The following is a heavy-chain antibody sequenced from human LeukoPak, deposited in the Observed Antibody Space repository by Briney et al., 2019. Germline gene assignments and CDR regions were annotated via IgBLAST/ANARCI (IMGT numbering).Heavy chain of an antibody. J-gene: IGHJ4*02. D-gene: IGHD4-23*01. CDR3: AHSNDYGGPFDF. Sequence: SETLSLTCAVYGGSFSGYYWGWIRQPPGKGLEWIGSVDYGGSTYYNPSLKSRVIISVDTSKNQFSLRLSSVTAADTTTYYCAHSNDYGGPFDFWGQGTLVTVSS. CDR1: GGSFSGYY. CDR2: VDYGGST. V-gene: IGHV4-34*01.